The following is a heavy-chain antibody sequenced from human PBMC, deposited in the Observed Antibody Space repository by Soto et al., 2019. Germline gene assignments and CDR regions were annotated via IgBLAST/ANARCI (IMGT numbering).Heavy chain of an antibody. Sequence: EVQLVESGGGLAKPGGSLRLSCAASGFTFTRYSMNWVRQAPGKGLEWVSSISSTTNYIYYGDSMKGRFTISRDNAKNSLYLELNRLRAEDTAVYYCARESEDLTSNFDYWGQGTLVTVSS. CDR2: ISSTTNYI. CDR1: GFTFTRYS. J-gene: IGHJ4*02. CDR3: ARESEDLTSNFDY. V-gene: IGHV3-21*06.